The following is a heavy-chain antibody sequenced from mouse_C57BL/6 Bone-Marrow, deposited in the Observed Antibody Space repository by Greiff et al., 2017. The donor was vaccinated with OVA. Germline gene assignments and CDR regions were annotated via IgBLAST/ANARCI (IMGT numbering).Heavy chain of an antibody. Sequence: QVTLKVCGPGILQPSQTLSLTCSFSGFSLSTFGMGVGWIRQPSGKGLEWLAHIWWDADKYYNPALKSRLTISKDTSKNQVFLKIANVDTADTATYYCARSYYGSSVYAMDYWGQGTSVTVSS. CDR2: IWWDADK. D-gene: IGHD1-1*01. J-gene: IGHJ4*01. CDR1: GFSLSTFGMG. V-gene: IGHV8-8*01. CDR3: ARSYYGSSVYAMDY.